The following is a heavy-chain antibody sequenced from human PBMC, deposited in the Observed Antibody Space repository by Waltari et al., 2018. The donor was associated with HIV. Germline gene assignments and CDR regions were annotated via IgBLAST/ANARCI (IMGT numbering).Heavy chain of an antibody. CDR1: GYSVPRAG. J-gene: IGHJ4*02. V-gene: IGHV1-18*01. D-gene: IGHD1-26*01. CDR3: ARDLYSGSQGAFEY. CDR2: ISVYHGNT. Sequence: QVPVVQSGAEANTPGGRVEDSCKPSGYSVPRAGIIWVRQAPGKGVEWIGWISVYHGNTNYAQKYQGRVTMTTDTSTNTAYMELRSLRSDDTAVYCCARDLYSGSQGAFEYWGQGTLVTVSS.